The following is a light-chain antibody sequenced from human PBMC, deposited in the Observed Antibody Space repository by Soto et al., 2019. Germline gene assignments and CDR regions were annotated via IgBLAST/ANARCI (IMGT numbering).Light chain of an antibody. J-gene: IGKJ4*01. V-gene: IGKV1-27*01. CDR2: ATS. CDR1: QGIAPY. CDR3: QKYNSAPLT. Sequence: DVQMTQSPSSLSAFVGDRVIITCRASQGIAPYLAWFQQKRGKVPKLLIYATSTLQSGVPSRFSGSGSGTDFTLTINSLQPEDVGTYYCQKYNSAPLTFGGGTKVEIK.